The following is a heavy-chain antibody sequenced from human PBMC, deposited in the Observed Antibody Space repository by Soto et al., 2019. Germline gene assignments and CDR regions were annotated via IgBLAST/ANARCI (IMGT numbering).Heavy chain of an antibody. V-gene: IGHV4-31*03. CDR3: ATLASSGGTIDY. CDR1: GGSISSGGYS. J-gene: IGHJ4*02. CDR2: TYYSGNT. Sequence: TLCLTCTVSGGSISSGGYSWNWIRQHPGKGLEWIGYTYYSGNTYYNPSLNSRVTISADTSKNQFSLKLSSVTAADTAVYYCATLASSGGTIDYRGQEPLVT. D-gene: IGHD6-19*01.